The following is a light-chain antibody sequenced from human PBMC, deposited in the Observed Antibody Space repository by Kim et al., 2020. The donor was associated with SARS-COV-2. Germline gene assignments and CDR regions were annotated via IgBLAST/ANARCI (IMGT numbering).Light chain of an antibody. CDR3: MQATQFPRT. CDR1: QSLVHNNGTTY. V-gene: IGKV2-24*01. J-gene: IGKJ2*01. CDR2: EVS. Sequence: QPASSSSRSSQSLVHNNGTTYLSWFHQRPGQPPRLLIYEVSNRFSGVPDRFSGSGAGTDVTLRISRVEAEDVGVYYCMQATQFPRTFGQGTKLEI.